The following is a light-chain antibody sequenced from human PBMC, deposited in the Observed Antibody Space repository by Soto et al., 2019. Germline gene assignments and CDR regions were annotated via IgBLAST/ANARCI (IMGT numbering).Light chain of an antibody. CDR2: QTY. CDR1: QYINTR. J-gene: IGKJ1*01. V-gene: IGKV3-20*01. CDR3: QPYGYAPWT. Sequence: EIVLTQSPATLSSFPGDRVTLSCRASQYINTRLAWYQHRPGQAPRILIYQTYIRAAGITARFSASGSGKDFTLTISRLEPEDFAVYYCQPYGYAPWTVGQGTQVEIK.